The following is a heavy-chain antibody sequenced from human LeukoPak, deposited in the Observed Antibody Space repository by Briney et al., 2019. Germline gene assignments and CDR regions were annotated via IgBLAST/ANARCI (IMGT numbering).Heavy chain of an antibody. Sequence: PGGSLRLSCAASGYTFSSYSMNCVRQAPGKGLEWVSSISSSSSYIYYADSVKGRFTISRDNAKNSLYLQMNSLRAEDTAVYYCARDIGRNYYGSGSYYNYGYWGQGTLVTVSS. J-gene: IGHJ4*02. V-gene: IGHV3-21*01. CDR1: GYTFSSYS. CDR2: ISSSSSYI. CDR3: ARDIGRNYYGSGSYYNYGY. D-gene: IGHD3-10*01.